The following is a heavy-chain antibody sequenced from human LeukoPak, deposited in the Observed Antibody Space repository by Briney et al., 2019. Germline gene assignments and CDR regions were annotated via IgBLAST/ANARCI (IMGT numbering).Heavy chain of an antibody. CDR1: GYTFTSYY. J-gene: IGHJ4*02. V-gene: IGHV1-46*01. Sequence: ASVKVSCKASGYTFTSYYMHWVRQAPGQGLEWMGIINPSGGSTSYAQKFQGRVTMTRDTSTSTVYMELSSLRSEDTAVYYCARRYTYCSSTGCSLYFDYWGQGTLVTVSS. CDR2: INPSGGST. CDR3: ARRYTYCSSTGCSLYFDY. D-gene: IGHD2-2*01.